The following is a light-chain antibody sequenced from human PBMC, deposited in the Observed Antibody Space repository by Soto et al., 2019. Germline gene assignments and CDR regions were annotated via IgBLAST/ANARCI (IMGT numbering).Light chain of an antibody. CDR2: EVS. CDR3: GSYTTSSNYV. Sequence: LTQPASVSGSPGQSITISCTGTSSDVGGYNYVSWYQQHPGKAPKLMIYEVSNRPSGVSTRFSGSKSGNTASLTISGLQAEDEADYYCGSYTTSSNYVFGTGTKVTVL. CDR1: SSDVGGYNY. V-gene: IGLV2-14*01. J-gene: IGLJ1*01.